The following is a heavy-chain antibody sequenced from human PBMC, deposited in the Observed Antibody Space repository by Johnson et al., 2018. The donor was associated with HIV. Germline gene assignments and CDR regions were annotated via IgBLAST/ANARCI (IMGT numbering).Heavy chain of an antibody. CDR2: IWYDGSNK. J-gene: IGHJ3*02. CDR1: GFTFSSYG. V-gene: IGHV3-33*06. D-gene: IGHD6-19*01. Sequence: QVQLVESGGGVVQPGRSLRLSCTASGFTFSSYGIHWVRQAPGKGLEWVALIWYDGSNKYYADSVKGRFTISRDNSKNTLYLQMNSLRAEYTAVDYCANAGAVAGSGIDDFDIWGQGTMVTVSS. CDR3: ANAGAVAGSGIDDFDI.